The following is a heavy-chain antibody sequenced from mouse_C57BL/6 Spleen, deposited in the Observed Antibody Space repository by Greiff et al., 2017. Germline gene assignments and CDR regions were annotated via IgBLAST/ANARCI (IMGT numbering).Heavy chain of an antibody. V-gene: IGHV1-50*01. D-gene: IGHD2-12*01. J-gene: IGHJ4*01. CDR2: IDPSDSYT. CDR1: GYTFTSYW. Sequence: QVQLKQPGAELVKPGASVKLSCKASGYTFTSYWMQWVKQRPGQGLEWIGEIDPSDSYTNYNQKFKGKATLTVDTSSSTAYMQLSSLTSEDSAVYYCAGLRRTGYYAMDYWGQGTSVTVSS. CDR3: AGLRRTGYYAMDY.